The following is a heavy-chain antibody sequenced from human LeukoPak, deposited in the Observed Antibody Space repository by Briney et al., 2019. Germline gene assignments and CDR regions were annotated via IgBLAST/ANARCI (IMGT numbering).Heavy chain of an antibody. J-gene: IGHJ5*02. CDR3: AKGPPLRSSGNWFDP. CDR2: IKQDGSEQ. D-gene: IGHD6-19*01. V-gene: IGHV3-7*01. Sequence: PGGSLRLSCVASGFTFSSHRMSWVRQAPGKGLEWVADIKQDGSEQYYVDSVRGRFTISRDNGKNSLYLQMNSLRVEDTAVYYCAKGPPLRSSGNWFDPWGQGTLVTVSS. CDR1: GFTFSSHR.